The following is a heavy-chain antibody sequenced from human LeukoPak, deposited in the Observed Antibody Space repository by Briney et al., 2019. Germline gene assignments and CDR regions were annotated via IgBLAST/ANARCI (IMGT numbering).Heavy chain of an antibody. CDR1: GYTFTAYY. V-gene: IGHV1-2*02. CDR3: ASPSNYGSGSRLNY. CDR2: INPSSGGT. Sequence: GASVKVSCKASGYTFTAYYMHWVRQAPGQGLEWMGWINPSSGGTNYAQKFQGRVTMTRDTSISTAYMELSRLRSDDTAVYYCASPSNYGSGSRLNYWGQGTLVTVSS. D-gene: IGHD3-10*01. J-gene: IGHJ4*02.